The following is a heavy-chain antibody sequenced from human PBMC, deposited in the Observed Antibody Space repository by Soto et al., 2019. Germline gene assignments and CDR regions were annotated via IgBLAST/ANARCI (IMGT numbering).Heavy chain of an antibody. Sequence: EVQLVESGGGFVQPGGSLRLSCAASGFTVSSNYMSWVRQAPGKGLEWVSVIYSGGSTYYADSVKGRFIISRDDSKNTLFLQMNSLRAEDTAVYYCATAKLLLPWLFDYWGQGTLVTVSS. CDR3: ATAKLLLPWLFDY. D-gene: IGHD2-15*01. CDR2: IYSGGST. V-gene: IGHV3-66*01. J-gene: IGHJ4*02. CDR1: GFTVSSNY.